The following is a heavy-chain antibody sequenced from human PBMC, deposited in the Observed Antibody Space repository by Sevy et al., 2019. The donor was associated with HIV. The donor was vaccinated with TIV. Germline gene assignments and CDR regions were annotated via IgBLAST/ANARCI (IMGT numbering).Heavy chain of an antibody. V-gene: IGHV3-23*01. J-gene: IGHJ4*02. CDR1: GFTFSSYA. CDR3: AKAGYSSSWWGIDY. D-gene: IGHD6-13*01. Sequence: GGSLRLSCAASGFTFSSYAMSWVRQAPGKGLEWVSAISGSSGSTYYADSVKGRFTISRDNSKNTLYLQMNSLRAEDTAVYYCAKAGYSSSWWGIDYWGQGTLVTVSS. CDR2: ISGSSGST.